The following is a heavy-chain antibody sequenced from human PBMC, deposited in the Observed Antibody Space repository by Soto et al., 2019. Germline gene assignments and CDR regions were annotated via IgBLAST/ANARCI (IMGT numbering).Heavy chain of an antibody. J-gene: IGHJ4*02. CDR2: VDPRDGST. D-gene: IGHD6-25*01. CDR1: GYIFTTYS. Sequence: QVQLVQSGAEMKRPGASVILSCKASGYIFTTYSIHWVRQTAGQGLEWMAKVDPRDGSTGYAQKFRGRVSMAWDTSTGTVSMEVSSLTSDDTATYYCARVRSSGREFDYCGQGTQVNVSS. V-gene: IGHV1-46*01. CDR3: ARVRSSGREFDY.